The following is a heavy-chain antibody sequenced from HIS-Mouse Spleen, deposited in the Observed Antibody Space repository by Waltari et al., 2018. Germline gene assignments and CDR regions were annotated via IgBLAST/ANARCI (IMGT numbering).Heavy chain of an antibody. CDR3: ARDSSSWYYYYYGMDV. V-gene: IGHV4-39*07. D-gene: IGHD6-13*01. J-gene: IGHJ6*02. CDR1: GGSISSSSYY. Sequence: QLQLQESGPGLVKPSETLSLTCTVSGGSISSSSYYWGWIRQPPGKGLEWIGSIYYSGSTYDTPARKSRVTISVDTSKNQFSLKLSSVTAADTAVYYCARDSSSWYYYYYGMDVWGQGTTVTVSS. CDR2: IYYSGST.